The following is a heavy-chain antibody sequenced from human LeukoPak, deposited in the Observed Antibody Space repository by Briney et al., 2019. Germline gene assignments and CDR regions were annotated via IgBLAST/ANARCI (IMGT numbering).Heavy chain of an antibody. CDR1: GFTFSNYG. CDR3: ARDSQPLWPSVADY. V-gene: IGHV3-23*01. Sequence: PGGSLRLSCAASGFTFSNYGLNWVRQPPGKGLEWVSGISGSGGSTYYADSVKGRFTISRDNSKNTLYLQMNSLRAEDTAVYYCARDSQPLWPSVADYWGQGTLVTVSS. CDR2: ISGSGGST. D-gene: IGHD5-18*01. J-gene: IGHJ4*02.